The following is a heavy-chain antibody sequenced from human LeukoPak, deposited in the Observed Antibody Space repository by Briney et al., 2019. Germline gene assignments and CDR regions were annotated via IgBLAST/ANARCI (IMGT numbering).Heavy chain of an antibody. CDR3: ATGWYGGGGY. CDR1: GGSISSYY. V-gene: IGHV4-59*01. D-gene: IGHD6-19*01. CDR2: THYSGTT. J-gene: IGHJ4*02. Sequence: SETLSLTCTVSGGSISSYYWSWIRLPPGKGLEWIGYTHYSGTTNYNPSLKSRVTISIDTSKSQFSLKLSSVNAADTAVYYCATGWYGGGGYWGQGILVTVSS.